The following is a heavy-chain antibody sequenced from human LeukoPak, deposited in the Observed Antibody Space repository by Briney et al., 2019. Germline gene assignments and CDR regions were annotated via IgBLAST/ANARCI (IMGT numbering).Heavy chain of an antibody. CDR3: ARDFLMSSSGWYYFDY. V-gene: IGHV3-21*01. Sequence: GGSLRLSCAASGFTFSSYSMNWVRQAPGKGLEWVPSISSSSICKYYADSVKGRFTISRDNAKNSLYLQMNSLRAEDTAVYYCARDFLMSSSGWYYFDYWGQGTLVTVSS. J-gene: IGHJ4*02. D-gene: IGHD6-19*01. CDR1: GFTFSSYS. CDR2: ISSSSICK.